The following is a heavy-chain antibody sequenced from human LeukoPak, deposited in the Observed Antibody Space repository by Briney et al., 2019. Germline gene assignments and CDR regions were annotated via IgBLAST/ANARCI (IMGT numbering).Heavy chain of an antibody. CDR2: IYYSGST. D-gene: IGHD3-10*01. CDR3: ARGLWFGEYYFDY. V-gene: IGHV4-59*01. CDR1: GDSISSYY. J-gene: IGHJ4*02. Sequence: SETLSLTCTVSGDSISSYYWSWIRQPPGKGLEWIGYIYYSGSTNYNPSLKSRVTISVDTSKNQFSLKLSSVTAADTAVYYCARGLWFGEYYFDYWGQGTLVTVSS.